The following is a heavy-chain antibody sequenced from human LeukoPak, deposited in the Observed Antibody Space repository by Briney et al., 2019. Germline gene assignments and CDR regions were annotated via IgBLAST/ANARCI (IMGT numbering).Heavy chain of an antibody. J-gene: IGHJ3*02. V-gene: IGHV1-3*01. CDR2: INAGNGNT. CDR1: GYTFTGYY. Sequence: GASVKVSCKASGYTFTGYYMRWVRQAPGQRLEWMGWINAGNGNTKYSQKFQGRVTITRDTAASTAYMELSSLRSEDTAVYYCARDRQMVRGVMGSFDIWGQGTMVTVSS. D-gene: IGHD3-10*01. CDR3: ARDRQMVRGVMGSFDI.